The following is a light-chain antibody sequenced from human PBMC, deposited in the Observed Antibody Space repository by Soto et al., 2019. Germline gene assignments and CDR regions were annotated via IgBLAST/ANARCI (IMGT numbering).Light chain of an antibody. CDR3: ASYTASSAFVV. CDR1: SSDVGSYDR. J-gene: IGLJ2*01. Sequence: QSALTQPPSVSASPGQSVTISCTGTSSDVGSYDRVSWYQQPPGTAPKLMIYEVSNRPSGVPDRFSGSKSGNTASPTISGLHAEDEADYFCASYTASSAFVVFGGGTKQTVL. CDR2: EVS. V-gene: IGLV2-18*02.